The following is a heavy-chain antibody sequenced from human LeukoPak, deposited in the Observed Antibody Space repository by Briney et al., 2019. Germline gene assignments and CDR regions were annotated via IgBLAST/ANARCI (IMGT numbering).Heavy chain of an antibody. J-gene: IGHJ4*02. V-gene: IGHV3-73*01. CDR2: IRSTANGYAT. CDR3: TGNYYGSGSYADFDY. D-gene: IGHD3-10*01. Sequence: GGSLRLSCAASGFTFSVSALHGVRQASGKGLEWVGRIRSTANGYATAYAASVKGRFTISRDGSKNTAYLQMDSLKTEDTAVYYCTGNYYGSGSYADFDYWGQGTLVTVSS. CDR1: GFTFSVSA.